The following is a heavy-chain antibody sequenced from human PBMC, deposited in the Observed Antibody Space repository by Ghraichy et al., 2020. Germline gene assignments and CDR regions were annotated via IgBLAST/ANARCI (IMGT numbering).Heavy chain of an antibody. J-gene: IGHJ6*02. V-gene: IGHV3-53*01. Sequence: GGSLRLSCAASGFTVSSNYMSWVRQAPGKGLEWVSVIYSGGSTYYADSVKGRFTISRDNSKNTLYLQMNSLRAEDTAVYYCARDGAYCGGDCYSPYYYYGMDVWGQGTTVTVSS. CDR3: ARDGAYCGGDCYSPYYYYGMDV. D-gene: IGHD2-21*02. CDR1: GFTVSSNY. CDR2: IYSGGST.